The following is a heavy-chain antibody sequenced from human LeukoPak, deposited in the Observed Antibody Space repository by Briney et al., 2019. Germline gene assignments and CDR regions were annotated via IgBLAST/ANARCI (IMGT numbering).Heavy chain of an antibody. J-gene: IGHJ4*02. CDR3: AKQGHCYDSTGYFDY. D-gene: IGHD3-22*01. Sequence: PGGSLRLSCAASGFSSSSYGMSWVRQAPGKGLEWVSGISGSSGGTYYADSVKGRFTISRDNSKNTLYLQINSLRAEDTAVYYCAKQGHCYDSTGYFDYWGQGTLVTVSS. CDR1: GFSSSSYG. V-gene: IGHV3-23*01. CDR2: ISGSSGGT.